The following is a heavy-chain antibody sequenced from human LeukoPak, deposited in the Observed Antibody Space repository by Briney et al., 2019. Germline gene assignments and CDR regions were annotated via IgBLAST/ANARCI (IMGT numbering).Heavy chain of an antibody. D-gene: IGHD6-13*01. V-gene: IGHV3-53*01. J-gene: IGHJ4*02. CDR1: GFNVITNY. Sequence: LPGGSLRLSCAVSGFNVITNYMNWVRQAPGKGLEWVSVVYSGGSTFYADSVKGRFTISRDNSKNTLYLQMNSLRAEDMAVYYCAKDEFSYSSSWSDPYDYWGQGTLVTVSS. CDR2: VYSGGST. CDR3: AKDEFSYSSSWSDPYDY.